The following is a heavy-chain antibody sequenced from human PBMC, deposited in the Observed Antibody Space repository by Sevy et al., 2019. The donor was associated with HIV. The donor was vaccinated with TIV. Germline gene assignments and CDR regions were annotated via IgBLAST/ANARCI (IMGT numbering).Heavy chain of an antibody. CDR2: ISGSGGST. Sequence: GGSLRLSCAASGFTFSTYAMSWVRRAPGKGLEWVSGISGSGGSTYYADSLKGRFTIFRDNSKNTLSLQMNSLRAEDTAVYYCAKGDRTFYGLDVWGQGTTVTVSS. D-gene: IGHD2-15*01. V-gene: IGHV3-23*01. CDR1: GFTFSTYA. CDR3: AKGDRTFYGLDV. J-gene: IGHJ6*02.